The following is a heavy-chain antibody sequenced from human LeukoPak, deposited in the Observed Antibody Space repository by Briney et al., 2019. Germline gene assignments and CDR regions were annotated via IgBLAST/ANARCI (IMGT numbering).Heavy chain of an antibody. D-gene: IGHD3-16*01. CDR2: VYDSGTT. V-gene: IGHV4-59*08. J-gene: IGHJ4*02. CDR1: GGSISTYY. CDR3: ARHGGSLGYFDY. Sequence: SETLSLSCSLSGGSISTYYWSWIRQTPGKGLQWIGYVYDSGTTNYNPSLERRVTISSDASKNVPSLNVRSVTAADTAIYYCARHGGSLGYFDYWGQGTLVTVAS.